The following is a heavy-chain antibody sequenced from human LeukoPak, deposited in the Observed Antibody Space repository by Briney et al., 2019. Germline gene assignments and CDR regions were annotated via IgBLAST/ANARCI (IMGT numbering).Heavy chain of an antibody. D-gene: IGHD1-26*01. CDR2: IYYSGST. Sequence: PSETLSLTCTVSGGSISSSSYYWGWIRQPPGKGLEWIGNIYYSGSTYHNPSLKSRVTISVDTSKNQFSLKLTSVTAADTAVYYCARQTRYWEPPGFDYWGQATLVTVSS. V-gene: IGHV4-39*01. J-gene: IGHJ4*02. CDR1: GGSISSSSYY. CDR3: ARQTRYWEPPGFDY.